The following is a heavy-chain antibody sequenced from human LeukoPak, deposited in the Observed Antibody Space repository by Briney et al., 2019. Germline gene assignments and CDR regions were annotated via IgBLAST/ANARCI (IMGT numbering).Heavy chain of an antibody. CDR1: GGTFSSYA. J-gene: IGHJ4*02. CDR2: IIPIFGTA. V-gene: IGHV1-69*05. D-gene: IGHD2-15*01. Sequence: ASVKVSCKASGGTFSSYAISWVRQAPGQGLEWMGGIIPIFGTANYAQKFQGKVTITTDESTSTAYMELRSLRSDDTAVYYCARLVVAAYYFDYWGQGTLVTVSS. CDR3: ARLVVAAYYFDY.